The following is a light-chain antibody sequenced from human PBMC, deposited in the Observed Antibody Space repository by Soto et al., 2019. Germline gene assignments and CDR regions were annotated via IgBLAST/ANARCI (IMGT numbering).Light chain of an antibody. CDR3: SSYTSSSTLV. J-gene: IGLJ2*01. CDR1: SSDVGGYNY. V-gene: IGLV2-14*01. CDR2: EVS. Sequence: QSALTQPASVSGSPGQSITISCTGTSSDVGGYNYVSWYQPHPGKAPKLMIYEVSNRPSGVSNRFSGSKSGNTASLTSSGLQAEDEADYYCSSYTSSSTLVFGGGTKLTVL.